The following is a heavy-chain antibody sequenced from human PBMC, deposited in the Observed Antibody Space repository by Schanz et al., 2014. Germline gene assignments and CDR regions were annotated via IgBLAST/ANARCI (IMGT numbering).Heavy chain of an antibody. CDR1: GYSFSAYY. Sequence: QVRLVQSGAELKMPGASVKVSCKASGYSFSAYYIHWMRQAPGQGLEWLGWINPNSGATSSAQKFQGRVTMTRDTSSSTVYMQLSSLTSDDTAIYYCARVTTGYDSWGQGTLVTVSS. V-gene: IGHV1-2*02. CDR3: ARVTTGYDS. CDR2: INPNSGAT. D-gene: IGHD5-12*01. J-gene: IGHJ4*02.